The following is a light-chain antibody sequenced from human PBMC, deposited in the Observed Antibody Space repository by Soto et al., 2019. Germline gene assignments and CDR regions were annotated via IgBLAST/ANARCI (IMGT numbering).Light chain of an antibody. J-gene: IGKJ1*01. CDR1: QSVGTY. V-gene: IGKV3-15*01. Sequence: EIVMTQSPATLSVSPGERATLSCRASQSVGTYLAWYQQKPGQALRMLTYGASTRAAGISPRSRGGGSGTEFSLAISSLESEGFAVYHCQQYNDWHRTFGQGTKVGIK. CDR3: QQYNDWHRT. CDR2: GAS.